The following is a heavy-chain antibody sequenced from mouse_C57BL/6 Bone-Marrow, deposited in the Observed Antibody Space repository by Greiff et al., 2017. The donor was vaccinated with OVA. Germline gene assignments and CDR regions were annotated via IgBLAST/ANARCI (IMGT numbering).Heavy chain of an antibody. V-gene: IGHV1-9*01. Sequence: QVQLQQSGAELMKPGASVKLSCKATGYTFTGYWIEWVKQRPGHGLEWIGEILPGSGSTNYNDKFKGKATFTAEKSSNTAYMQLSSLTTEDSAIDYCARSYCWYFDVWGTGTTVTVSS. CDR3: ARSYCWYFDV. CDR1: GYTFTGYW. J-gene: IGHJ1*03. D-gene: IGHD6-5*01. CDR2: ILPGSGST.